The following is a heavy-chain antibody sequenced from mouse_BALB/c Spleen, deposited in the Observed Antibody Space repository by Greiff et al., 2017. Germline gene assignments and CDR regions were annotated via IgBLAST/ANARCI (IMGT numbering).Heavy chain of an antibody. J-gene: IGHJ4*01. CDR3: ARSYDYDGYAMDY. Sequence: QVTLKVSGPGILQPSQTLSLTCSFSGFSLSTSGMGVGWIRQPSGKGLEWLAHIWWDDDKRYNPALKSRLTISKDTSSNQVFLKIASVDTADTATYYCARSYDYDGYAMDYWGQGTSVTVSS. V-gene: IGHV8-8*01. CDR1: GFSLSTSGMG. CDR2: IWWDDDK. D-gene: IGHD2-4*01.